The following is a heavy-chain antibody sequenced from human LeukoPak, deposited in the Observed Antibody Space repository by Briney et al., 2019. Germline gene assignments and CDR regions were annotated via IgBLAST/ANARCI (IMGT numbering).Heavy chain of an antibody. CDR2: IQEDGSEK. V-gene: IGHV3-7*03. CDR3: ARKYSGSYDY. Sequence: GGSLRLSCAASGFTFSSYAMSWVRQAPGEGLEWVANIQEDGSEKYYVDSVKGRFTISRDNARKSLYLQMNSLRAEDTAVYYCARKYSGSYDYWGQGTLVTVSS. D-gene: IGHD1-26*01. J-gene: IGHJ4*02. CDR1: GFTFSSYA.